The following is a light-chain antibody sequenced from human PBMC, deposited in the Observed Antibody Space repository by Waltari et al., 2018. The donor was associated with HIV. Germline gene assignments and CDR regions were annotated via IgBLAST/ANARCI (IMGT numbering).Light chain of an antibody. CDR3: SSYAGSNNLV. CDR1: SSAVGGSNF. CDR2: EVS. J-gene: IGLJ2*01. Sequence: QSALTQPPSASGSPGQSVTISCTGTSSAVGGSNFFSWYQQHPGKAPKLMIFEVSKRPSGVPDRFSGSKSANTASLTVSGLQAEDEADYYCSSYAGSNNLVFGGGTKLTVL. V-gene: IGLV2-8*01.